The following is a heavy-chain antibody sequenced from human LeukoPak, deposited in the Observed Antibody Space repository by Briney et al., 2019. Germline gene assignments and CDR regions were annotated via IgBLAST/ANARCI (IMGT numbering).Heavy chain of an antibody. CDR2: ISGSGGST. D-gene: IGHD6-13*01. V-gene: IGHV3-23*01. CDR1: GFTFSSYA. J-gene: IGHJ4*02. Sequence: TGGSLRLSCAASGFTFSSYAMSWVRQAPGKGLEWVSAISGSGGSTYYADSVKGRFTISRDNSKNTLYLQMNSLRAEDTAVYYCAKDRYSSSWYGSFDYWGQGTLVTVSS. CDR3: AKDRYSSSWYGSFDY.